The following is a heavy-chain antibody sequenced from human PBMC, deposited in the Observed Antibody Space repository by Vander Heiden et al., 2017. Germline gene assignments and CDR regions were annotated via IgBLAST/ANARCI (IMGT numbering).Heavy chain of an antibody. J-gene: IGHJ4*02. CDR1: GLTFSNYA. Sequence: EVQLLESGGGLVQRGGSLRLSCVASGLTFSNYAMSWVRQGPGKGLEWVSGISARGGITYYTDSVKGRFTISRDNSKNTLYLQMNSLRAEETAVYYCAKDAVVVTPDYWGQGTLVTVSS. V-gene: IGHV3-23*01. CDR2: ISARGGIT. CDR3: AKDAVVVTPDY. D-gene: IGHD2-21*02.